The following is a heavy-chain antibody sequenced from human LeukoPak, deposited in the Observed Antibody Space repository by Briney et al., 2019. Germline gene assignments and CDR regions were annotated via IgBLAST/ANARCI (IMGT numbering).Heavy chain of an antibody. CDR3: ARHGYTASHFFLDY. CDR1: TGSINSYY. J-gene: IGHJ4*02. CDR2: IYTTGRA. V-gene: IGHV4-4*07. Sequence: SETLSLTCSVCTGSINSYYWGWVRQPAGRGLQWIGRIYTTGRADYDPSLQSRVAMSIDTSRKQFSLNLKSVTAADTATYFCARHGYTASHFFLDYWSQGAPVTVSS. D-gene: IGHD5-18*01.